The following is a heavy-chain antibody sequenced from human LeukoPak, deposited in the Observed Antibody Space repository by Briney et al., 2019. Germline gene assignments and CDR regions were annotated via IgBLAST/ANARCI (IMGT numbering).Heavy chain of an antibody. CDR2: ISGSGGST. Sequence: PGGSPRLSCAASGFTFSSYAMSWVRQAPGKGLEWVSAISGSGGSTYYADSVKGRFTISRDNSKNTLYLQMNSLRAEDTAVYYCAKDSCSSTSCLQYYFDYWGQGTLVTVSS. CDR3: AKDSCSSTSCLQYYFDY. CDR1: GFTFSSYA. V-gene: IGHV3-23*01. J-gene: IGHJ4*02. D-gene: IGHD2-2*01.